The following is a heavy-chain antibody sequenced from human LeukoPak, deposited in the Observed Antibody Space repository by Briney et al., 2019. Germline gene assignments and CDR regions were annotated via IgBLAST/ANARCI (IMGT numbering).Heavy chain of an antibody. CDR1: GYTFTSYY. CDR3: ATLELGIVGATFDY. CDR2: INPSGGST. D-gene: IGHD1-26*01. Sequence: ASVKVSCKASGYTFTSYYMHWVRQAPGQGLEWMGIINPSGGSTSYAQKFQGRVTMTRDMSTSTVYMELSSLSSEDTAVYYCATLELGIVGATFDYWGQGTLVTVSS. V-gene: IGHV1-46*01. J-gene: IGHJ4*02.